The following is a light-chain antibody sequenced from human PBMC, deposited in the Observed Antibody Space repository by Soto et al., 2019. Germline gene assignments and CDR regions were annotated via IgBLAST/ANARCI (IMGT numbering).Light chain of an antibody. J-gene: IGKJ1*01. CDR1: QNISNN. CDR3: HQSNDWWT. Sequence: IVLTQSPATFSLSPGKRATLSCRASQNISNNLAWYQQKPGQAPRLLIYGASTRATGIPARFSGSGSGTEFTLTISSLQSEDFAVYYCHQSNDWWTFGQGTKVDIK. V-gene: IGKV3-15*01. CDR2: GAS.